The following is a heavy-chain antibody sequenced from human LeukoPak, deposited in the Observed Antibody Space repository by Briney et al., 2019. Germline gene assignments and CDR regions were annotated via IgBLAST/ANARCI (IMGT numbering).Heavy chain of an antibody. J-gene: IGHJ5*02. Sequence: ASVKVSCKASGGTFSNYAISWVRQAPGQGLEWMGWINPNSGGTNYAQKFQGRVTMTRDTSISTAYMELSRLRSDDTAVYYCARSTGYDISGPWGQGTLVTVSS. CDR2: INPNSGGT. D-gene: IGHD3-9*01. V-gene: IGHV1-2*02. CDR3: ARSTGYDISGP. CDR1: GGTFSNYA.